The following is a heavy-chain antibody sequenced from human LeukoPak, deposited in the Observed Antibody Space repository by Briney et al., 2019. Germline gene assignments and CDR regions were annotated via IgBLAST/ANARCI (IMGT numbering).Heavy chain of an antibody. D-gene: IGHD6-13*01. J-gene: IGHJ3*02. CDR3: ARDQEGIAAADAFDI. Sequence: SETLSLTCAVSGGSISSSNWWSWVRQPPGKGLEWIGEIYHSGSTNYNPSLKSRVTISVDKSKNQFSLKLSSVTAADTAVYYCARDQEGIAAADAFDIWGQGTMVTVSS. CDR1: GGSISSSNW. V-gene: IGHV4-4*02. CDR2: IYHSGST.